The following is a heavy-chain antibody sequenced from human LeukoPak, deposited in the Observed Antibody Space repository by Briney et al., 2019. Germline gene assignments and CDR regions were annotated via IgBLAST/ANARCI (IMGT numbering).Heavy chain of an antibody. CDR1: GFTFSSYA. D-gene: IGHD5-18*01. J-gene: IGHJ4*02. V-gene: IGHV3-30-3*01. Sequence: GGSLRLSCAASGFTFSSYAVPWVRQAPGKGLEWVAVISYDGSNKYYADSVKGRFTISRDNSKNTLYLQMNSLRAEDTAVYYCARDRLRYSSYDYWGQGTLITVSS. CDR3: ARDRLRYSSYDY. CDR2: ISYDGSNK.